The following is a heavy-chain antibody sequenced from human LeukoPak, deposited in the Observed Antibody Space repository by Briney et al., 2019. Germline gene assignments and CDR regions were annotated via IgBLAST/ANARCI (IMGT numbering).Heavy chain of an antibody. Sequence: GGSLRLSCAASGFTFSIYNMNWARQAPGKGLEWLSYINSAGTTIYYADSVKGRFTISRDNAQKSLYLQMSSLRAEDTAIYYCARIYSSSSRILDYWGQGTLVTVSS. CDR2: INSAGTTI. CDR1: GFTFSIYN. D-gene: IGHD6-6*01. J-gene: IGHJ4*02. V-gene: IGHV3-48*01. CDR3: ARIYSSSSRILDY.